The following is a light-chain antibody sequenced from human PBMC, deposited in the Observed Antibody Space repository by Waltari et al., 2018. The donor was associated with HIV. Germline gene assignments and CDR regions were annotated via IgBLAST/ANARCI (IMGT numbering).Light chain of an antibody. Sequence: QSVLTQPPSVSAAPGQKVTISCSGSSSNIGNHYVSWYQQFPGTAPKLLISDNNKRPSGIPDRFSGSKSGTSATLGITGLQTGDEADYYCGTWDSSLSAVVFGGGTKLTVL. CDR3: GTWDSSLSAVV. V-gene: IGLV1-51*01. J-gene: IGLJ2*01. CDR1: SSNIGNHY. CDR2: DNN.